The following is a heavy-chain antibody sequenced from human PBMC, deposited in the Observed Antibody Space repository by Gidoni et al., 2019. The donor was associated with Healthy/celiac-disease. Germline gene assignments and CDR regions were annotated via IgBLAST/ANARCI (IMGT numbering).Heavy chain of an antibody. CDR1: GGSFSGYY. Sequence: QVQLQQWGAGLLKPSETLSLTCAVYGGSFSGYYWSWIRQPPGKGLEWIGEINHSGSTNYNPSLKSRVTISVDTSKNQPSLKLSSVTAADTAVYYCARDFLDYYDSSGYYYGAFDIWGQGTMVTVSS. V-gene: IGHV4-34*01. CDR3: ARDFLDYYDSSGYYYGAFDI. J-gene: IGHJ3*02. D-gene: IGHD3-22*01. CDR2: INHSGST.